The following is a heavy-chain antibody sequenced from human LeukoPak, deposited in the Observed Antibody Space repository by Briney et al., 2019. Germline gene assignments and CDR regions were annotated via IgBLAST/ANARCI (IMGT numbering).Heavy chain of an antibody. CDR3: ARSEGYSSSSNWFDP. V-gene: IGHV3-48*03. CDR1: GFTFSSYE. CDR2: ISSSCSTI. Sequence: GGSLRLSCAASGFTFSSYEMNWVRQAPGKGLEWVSYISSSCSTIYYADSVKGRLTIYRDNDKTSLYLQMNSLRAEDTAVYYCARSEGYSSSSNWFDPWGQGTLVTVYS. D-gene: IGHD6-13*01. J-gene: IGHJ5*02.